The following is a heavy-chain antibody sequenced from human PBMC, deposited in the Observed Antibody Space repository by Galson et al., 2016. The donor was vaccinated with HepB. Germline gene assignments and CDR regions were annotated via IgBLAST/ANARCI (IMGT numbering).Heavy chain of an antibody. CDR3: ARGGRKGLWGYYFDY. V-gene: IGHV4-31*03. CDR2: IYHSGKT. Sequence: TLSLTCTVSGGSISIGGYYWSWIRQHPGKGLEWIGYIYHSGKTDYNPSLKSRVAISVDTSKKQFSLKVTSLTAADTAVYSCARGGRKGLWGYYFDYWGQGTLVTVSS. D-gene: IGHD5-18*01. J-gene: IGHJ4*02. CDR1: GGSISIGGYY.